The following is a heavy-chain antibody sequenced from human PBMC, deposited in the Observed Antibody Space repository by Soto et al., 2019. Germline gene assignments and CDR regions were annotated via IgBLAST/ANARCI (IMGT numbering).Heavy chain of an antibody. V-gene: IGHV3-74*01. Sequence: GGTLRLSCAAARFTFSSYCMHCVRQAPGNGLMCVSRSNSDGSSTSSADSVKGRFTISRDNAKNTLYLQMNSLRAEDTAVYYCVRDQSYYDILTGYYPSYYYGMDVWGQGTTVAVSS. D-gene: IGHD3-9*01. CDR1: RFTFSSYC. CDR2: SNSDGSST. CDR3: VRDQSYYDILTGYYPSYYYGMDV. J-gene: IGHJ6*02.